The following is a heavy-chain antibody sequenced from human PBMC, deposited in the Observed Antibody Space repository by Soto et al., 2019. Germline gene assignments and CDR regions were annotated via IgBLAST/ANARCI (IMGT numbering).Heavy chain of an antibody. CDR2: IYYSGST. V-gene: IGHV4-61*01. D-gene: IGHD2-15*01. CDR1: GGSVSSGSYY. CDR3: ARGQVVAAQH. J-gene: IGHJ4*02. Sequence: PSETLSLTCTVSGGSVSSGSYYWSWIRQPPGKRLEWIGYIYYSGSTNYNPSLKSRVTISVDRSKNQFSLKLSSVTAADTAVYYCARGQVVAAQHWGQGTLVTVSS.